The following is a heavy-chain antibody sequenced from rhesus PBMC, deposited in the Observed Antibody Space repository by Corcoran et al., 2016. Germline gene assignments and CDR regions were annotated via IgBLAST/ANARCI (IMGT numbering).Heavy chain of an antibody. J-gene: IGHJ5-1*01. V-gene: IGHV1S9*01. CDR3: ARGSLGMYNRFDV. Sequence: QVQLVQSGAEVKKPGTSVKLSCKAYGYTFTSYYINWVRQASGQVLEWMGWINPSNDNTCHAQKVQRRVTMTRDTSTSTAYMELNSLRSEDTAVYYCARGSLGMYNRFDVLGPGVLVTVSS. CDR2: INPSNDNT. D-gene: IGHD1-32*01. CDR1: GYTFTSYY.